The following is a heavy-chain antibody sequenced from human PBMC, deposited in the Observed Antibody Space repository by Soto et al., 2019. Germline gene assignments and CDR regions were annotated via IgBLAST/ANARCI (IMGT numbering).Heavy chain of an antibody. Sequence: SETLSLTCTVSGGSISSSSYYWGWIRQPPXKGLEWIGSIYYSGSTYYNPSLKSRVTISVDTSKNQFSLKLSSVTAADTAVYYCARLLKAARPSVYYYGMDVWGQGTTVTAP. CDR2: IYYSGST. CDR3: ARLLKAARPSVYYYGMDV. J-gene: IGHJ6*02. CDR1: GGSISSSSYY. V-gene: IGHV4-39*01. D-gene: IGHD6-6*01.